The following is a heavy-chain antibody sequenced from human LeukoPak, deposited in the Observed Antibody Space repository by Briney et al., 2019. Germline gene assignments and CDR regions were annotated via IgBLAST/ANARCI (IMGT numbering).Heavy chain of an antibody. CDR2: ISYDGSNK. D-gene: IGHD1-26*01. V-gene: IGHV3-30*18. J-gene: IGHJ4*02. CDR3: AKDASGHGDYVDY. Sequence: GGSLTLSCAASGFTFSNAWMSWVRQAPGKGLEWVAVISYDGSNKYYADSVKGRFTISRDNSKNTLYLQMNSLRAEDTAVYYCAKDASGHGDYVDYWGQGTLVTVSS. CDR1: GFTFSNAW.